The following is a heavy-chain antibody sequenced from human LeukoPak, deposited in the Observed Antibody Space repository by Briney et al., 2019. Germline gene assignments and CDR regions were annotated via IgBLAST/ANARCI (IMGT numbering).Heavy chain of an antibody. J-gene: IGHJ4*02. CDR3: ARARLDYYDSSGYFEF. CDR2: IKQDGSEK. CDR1: GFTFSSYW. V-gene: IGHV3-7*01. D-gene: IGHD3-22*01. Sequence: PGGSLRLSCAASGFTFSSYWMSWVRQATGKGLEGVANIKQDGSEKYYVDSVKGRFTISRDNAKNSLYLQMNSLRAEDTAVYYCARARLDYYDSSGYFEFWGQGTLVTVSS.